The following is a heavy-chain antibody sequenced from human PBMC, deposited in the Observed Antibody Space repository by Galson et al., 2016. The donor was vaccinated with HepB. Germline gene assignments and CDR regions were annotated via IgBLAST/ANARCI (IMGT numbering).Heavy chain of an antibody. J-gene: IGHJ4*01. CDR1: GFTFGNHD. V-gene: IGHV3-21*01. D-gene: IGHD2-2*01. Sequence: SLRLSCAASGFTFGNHDMNWLRQAPGKGLEWVSHIEGDANHIHYRHSLKGRFTISRDIAKNSLYLEVSGLGAEDTAVYYCARGHCGSTNCHLYFDYWGQGTLVTVSS. CDR3: ARGHCGSTNCHLYFDY. CDR2: IEGDANHI.